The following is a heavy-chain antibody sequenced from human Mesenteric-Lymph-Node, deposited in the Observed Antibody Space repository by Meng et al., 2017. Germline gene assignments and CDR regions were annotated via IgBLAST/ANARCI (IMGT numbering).Heavy chain of an antibody. CDR1: GFMFSNYA. CDR3: ARDPNRSCSGGSCYVAEYFQH. CDR2: ISRGSGST. Sequence: GESLKISCAASGFMFSNYAMTWVRQAPGKGLEWVSLISRGSGSTYHADSVKGRFSISRDNSENTLYLQMNSLSAEDTAVYYCARDPNRSCSGGSCYVAEYFQHWGQGTLVTVSS. J-gene: IGHJ1*01. D-gene: IGHD2-15*01. V-gene: IGHV3-23*01.